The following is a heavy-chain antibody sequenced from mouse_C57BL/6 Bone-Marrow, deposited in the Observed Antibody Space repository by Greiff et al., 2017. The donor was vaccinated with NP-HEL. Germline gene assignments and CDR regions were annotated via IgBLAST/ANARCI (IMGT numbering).Heavy chain of an antibody. V-gene: IGHV1-50*01. CDR1: GYTFTSYW. D-gene: IGHD1-1*01. CDR3: ATIYYYGSSYRNDWYFDD. CDR2: IDPSDSYT. Sequence: VQLQQPGAELVKPGASVKLSCKASGYTFTSYWMQWVKQRPGQGLEWIGEIDPSDSYTNYNQKFKGKATLTVDTSSSTAYMQLSSLTSEDSAVYYCATIYYYGSSYRNDWYFDDWGTGTTVTVSS. J-gene: IGHJ1*03.